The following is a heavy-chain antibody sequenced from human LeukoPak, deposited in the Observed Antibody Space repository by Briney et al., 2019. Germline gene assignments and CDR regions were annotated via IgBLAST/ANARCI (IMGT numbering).Heavy chain of an antibody. Sequence: GGSLRLSCAASGFTFSSYWMSWVRQAPGKGLEWVANIKQDGSEKYYVDSVKGRFTISRDNAMNSLYLQMNSLRAEDTAVYYCASYYDFWSGYSSIRYWGQGTLVTVSS. J-gene: IGHJ4*02. CDR1: GFTFSSYW. V-gene: IGHV3-7*01. CDR3: ASYYDFWSGYSSIRY. D-gene: IGHD3-3*01. CDR2: IKQDGSEK.